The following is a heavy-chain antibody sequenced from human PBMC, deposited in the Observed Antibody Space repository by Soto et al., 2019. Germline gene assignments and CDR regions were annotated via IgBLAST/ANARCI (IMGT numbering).Heavy chain of an antibody. Sequence: SLRLSCAASGLTVSNYAMNWVLQAPGKGLEWVAXIXTXXXRXNXVXSXXXRFIISRDNAKNSLFLQMNSLRADDTALYYCGRVPLDGNYANGVDAWGQGTTVTVSS. V-gene: IGHV3-7*03. J-gene: IGHJ6*02. CDR2: IXTXXXRX. D-gene: IGHD4-17*01. CDR1: GLTVSNYA. CDR3: GRVPLDGNYANGVDA.